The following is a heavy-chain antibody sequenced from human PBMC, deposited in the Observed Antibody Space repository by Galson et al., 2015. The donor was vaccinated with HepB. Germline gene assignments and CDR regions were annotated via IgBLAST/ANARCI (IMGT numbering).Heavy chain of an antibody. D-gene: IGHD3-10*01. J-gene: IGHJ4*02. CDR3: ATRPRGVIQGENE. V-gene: IGHV5-10-1*01. Sequence: QSGAAVKKPGESLRISCKGSGYSFTSCWISRVRQRSGKGLEWLGRIDPSDSYTNYSPSFQGHVTISADKSISTAYRQWSSLKASDTARYYCATRPRGVIQGENEWGQGTLVTVSS. CDR2: IDPSDSYT. CDR1: GYSFTSCW.